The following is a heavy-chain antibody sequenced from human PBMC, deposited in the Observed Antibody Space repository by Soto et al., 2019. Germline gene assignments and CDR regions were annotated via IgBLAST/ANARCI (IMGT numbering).Heavy chain of an antibody. V-gene: IGHV1-69*02. Sequence: QVQLVQSGPEVKKPGSSVKVSCTASGGTLTSYTINWVRQAPGQGLEWMGRIIPLVEMANYAQKFQGRITITANTSTSAPYMELSSLRSEDTAVYYCARGHTAFDIWGRGTLITVSS. CDR3: ARGHTAFDI. J-gene: IGHJ2*01. CDR1: GGTLTSYT. CDR2: IIPLVEMA.